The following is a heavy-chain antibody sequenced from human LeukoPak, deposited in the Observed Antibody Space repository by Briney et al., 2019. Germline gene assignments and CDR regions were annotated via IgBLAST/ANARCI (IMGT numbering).Heavy chain of an antibody. CDR1: GGSISSYY. D-gene: IGHD3-22*01. CDR3: ARARLDSSGRFDY. CDR2: IYYGGST. Sequence: PSETLSHTCTVSGGSISSYYWSWIREPPGKGLEWIGYIYYGGSTDYNPSLKSRVTISKDTSKTQFSLRLSSVTAADTAVYYCARARLDSSGRFDYWGQGTLVTVSS. V-gene: IGHV4-59*01. J-gene: IGHJ4*02.